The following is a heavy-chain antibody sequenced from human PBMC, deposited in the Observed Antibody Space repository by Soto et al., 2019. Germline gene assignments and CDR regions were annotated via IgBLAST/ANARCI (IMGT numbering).Heavy chain of an antibody. J-gene: IGHJ6*02. CDR3: AKGLAVAGTYYYGMDV. Sequence: TGGSLRLSCAASGFTFDDYTMHWVRQAPGKGLEWVSLISWDGGSTYYADSVKGRFTISRDNSKNSLYLQMNSLRTEDTALYYCAKGLAVAGTYYYGMDVWGQGTTVTVSS. D-gene: IGHD6-19*01. V-gene: IGHV3-43*01. CDR2: ISWDGGST. CDR1: GFTFDDYT.